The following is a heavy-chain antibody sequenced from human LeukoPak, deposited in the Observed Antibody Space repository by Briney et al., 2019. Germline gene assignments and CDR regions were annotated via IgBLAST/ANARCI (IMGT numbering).Heavy chain of an antibody. CDR2: IIPIFGTA. V-gene: IGHV1-69*13. D-gene: IGHD3-10*01. CDR3: ARDRDPEVRGVFNWFDP. J-gene: IGHJ5*02. Sequence: ASVKVSCKASGGTFSSYAISWVRQAPGQGLEWMGGIIPIFGTANYAQKFQGRVTITADESTSTAYMELSSLRSEDTAVYYCARDRDPEVRGVFNWFDPWGQGTLVTVSS. CDR1: GGTFSSYA.